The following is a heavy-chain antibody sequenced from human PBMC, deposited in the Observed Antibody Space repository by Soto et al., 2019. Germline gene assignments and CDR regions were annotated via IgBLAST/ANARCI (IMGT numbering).Heavy chain of an antibody. J-gene: IGHJ6*02. D-gene: IGHD3-22*01. CDR2: IIPILGTA. CDR3: AREGLYYYDSSGYPLIYYYGMDV. V-gene: IGHV1-69*10. Sequence: VASVKVSCKASGGTFSSYAISWVRQAPGQGLEWMGGIIPILGTANYAQKFQGRVTITADKSTSTAYMELSSLRSEDTAVYYCAREGLYYYDSSGYPLIYYYGMDVWGQGTTVTVSS. CDR1: GGTFSSYA.